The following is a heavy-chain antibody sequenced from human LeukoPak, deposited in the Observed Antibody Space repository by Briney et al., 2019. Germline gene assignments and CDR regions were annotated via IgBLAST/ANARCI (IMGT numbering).Heavy chain of an antibody. CDR3: ARGVRTSSWYHFDAFDI. CDR1: GYTFTSYG. D-gene: IGHD6-13*01. Sequence: ASVKVSCKASGYTFTSYGISWVRQAPGQGLEWMGWISAYNGNTNYAQKLQGRVTMTTDTSTSTAYMELRSLRSDGTAVYYCARGVRTSSWYHFDAFDIWGQGTMVTVSS. J-gene: IGHJ3*02. V-gene: IGHV1-18*01. CDR2: ISAYNGNT.